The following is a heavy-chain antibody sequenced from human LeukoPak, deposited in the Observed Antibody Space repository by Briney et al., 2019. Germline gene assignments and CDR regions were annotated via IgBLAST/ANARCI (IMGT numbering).Heavy chain of an antibody. Sequence: SETLSLTCAVSGCSISSDYYWGWIRQPPGKGLEWIGNIYHSGSTYHNPSLKSRVTISVDTSKNQFSLKLYSVTAADTAVYFCARGSSSWWEGPDYWGQGTLVTVSS. D-gene: IGHD6-13*01. CDR2: IYHSGST. CDR1: GCSISSDYY. J-gene: IGHJ4*02. V-gene: IGHV4-38-2*01. CDR3: ARGSSSWWEGPDY.